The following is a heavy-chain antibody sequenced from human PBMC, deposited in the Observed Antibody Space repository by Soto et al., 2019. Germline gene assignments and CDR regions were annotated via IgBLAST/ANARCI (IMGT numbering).Heavy chain of an antibody. CDR2: NRNKANSYTT. V-gene: IGHV3-72*01. CDR1: GFTFSDHY. CDR3: ARAPMWGVGATCYGMDV. Sequence: PGGSLRLSCAASGFTFSDHYMDWVRQAPGKGLEWVGRNRNKANSYTTEYAASVKGRFTISRDDSKNSLYLQMNSLQTEDTAVYYCARAPMWGVGATCYGMDVWGQGTTVTVSS. J-gene: IGHJ6*02. D-gene: IGHD1-26*01.